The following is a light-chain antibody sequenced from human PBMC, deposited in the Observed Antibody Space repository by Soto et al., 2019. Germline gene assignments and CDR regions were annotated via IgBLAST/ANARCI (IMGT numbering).Light chain of an antibody. CDR1: QSISSW. CDR3: QQYNSYPYT. V-gene: IGKV1-5*01. J-gene: IGKJ2*01. CDR2: DAS. Sequence: DIQMTQSPSTLSASVGDRVTITCRASQSISSWLAWYQQKPGKAPKLLIYDASSFESGVPSRFSGSGSGTEFTLTISSLQTDDFATYYCQQYNSYPYTVGHGTKLEIK.